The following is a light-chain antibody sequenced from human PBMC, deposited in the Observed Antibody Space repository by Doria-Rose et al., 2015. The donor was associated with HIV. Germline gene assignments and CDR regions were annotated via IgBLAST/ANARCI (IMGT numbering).Light chain of an antibody. CDR1: QSFSSTY. CDR2: DGS. Sequence: TQSPGTLSLSPGERATLSCRASQSFSSTYLAWYQQKPGQAPSLVIYDGSTRPTGIPDRFSASGSGTDFTLTINGLEPEDFALYYCHQYGTSWTFGQGTKVEI. J-gene: IGKJ1*01. CDR3: HQYGTSWT. V-gene: IGKV3-20*01.